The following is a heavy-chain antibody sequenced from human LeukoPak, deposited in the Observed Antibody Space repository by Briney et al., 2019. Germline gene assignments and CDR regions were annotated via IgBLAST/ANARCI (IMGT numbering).Heavy chain of an antibody. Sequence: SVKVSCMASGGIYSSYAINWVRQAPGQGLEWMGGIIPMFRTGNYAEKFQGRVTITADESTSTAYMELSSLRSEDTAVYYCARGRYCSSTSCYIPHWFDPWGQGTLVTVSS. V-gene: IGHV1-69*13. D-gene: IGHD2-2*02. CDR2: IIPMFRTG. CDR1: GGIYSSYA. J-gene: IGHJ5*02. CDR3: ARGRYCSSTSCYIPHWFDP.